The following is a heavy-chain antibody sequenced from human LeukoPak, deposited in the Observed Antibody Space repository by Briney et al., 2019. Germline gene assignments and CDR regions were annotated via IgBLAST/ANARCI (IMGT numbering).Heavy chain of an antibody. CDR2: ISGSGGST. D-gene: IGHD5-18*01. Sequence: PGWSLRLSCAASGFTFSSYAMSWVRQAPGKGLEWASAISGSGGSTYYADSVKGRFTISRDNSKNTLYLQMNSLRAEDTAVYYCAKVTIQLRLYFDYWGQGTLVTVSS. J-gene: IGHJ4*02. CDR3: AKVTIQLRLYFDY. V-gene: IGHV3-23*01. CDR1: GFTFSSYA.